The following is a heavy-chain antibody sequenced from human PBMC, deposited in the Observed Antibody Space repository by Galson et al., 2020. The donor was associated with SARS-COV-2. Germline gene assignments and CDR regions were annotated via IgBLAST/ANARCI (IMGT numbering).Heavy chain of an antibody. Sequence: SLKISCAASGFTFDDYAMHWVRQAPGKGLEWVSGISWNSGSIGYADSVKGRFTISRDNAKNSLYLQMNSLRAEDTALYCCAKDRGQGYSYGYYFDYWGQGTLVTVSS. CDR1: GFTFDDYA. V-gene: IGHV3-9*01. D-gene: IGHD5-18*01. CDR3: AKDRGQGYSYGYYFDY. CDR2: ISWNSGSI. J-gene: IGHJ4*02.